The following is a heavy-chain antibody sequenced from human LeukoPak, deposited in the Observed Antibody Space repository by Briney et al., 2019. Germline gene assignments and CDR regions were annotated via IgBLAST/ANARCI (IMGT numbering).Heavy chain of an antibody. CDR1: GFTFSSYA. CDR3: AKDLSSSWYQGYFDY. D-gene: IGHD6-13*01. CDR2: ISGRGGST. J-gene: IGHJ4*02. V-gene: IGHV3-23*01. Sequence: GGSLRLSCAASGFTFSSYAMSWVRPAPGKGLEWVSAISGRGGSTYYADSVKGRFTISRDNSKNTLYLQMNSLRAEDTAVYYSAKDLSSSWYQGYFDYWGQGTLVTVSS.